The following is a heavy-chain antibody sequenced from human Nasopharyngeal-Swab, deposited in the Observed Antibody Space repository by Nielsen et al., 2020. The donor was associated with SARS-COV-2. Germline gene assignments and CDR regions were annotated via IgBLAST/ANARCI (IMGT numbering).Heavy chain of an antibody. D-gene: IGHD3-16*02. V-gene: IGHV3-21*01. CDR3: ARDTQFSGEYDYVWGSYRH. J-gene: IGHJ4*02. Sequence: GESLKISCAASGFTFSTYSMNWVRQAPGKRLEWVSSIRSSSSYIYYADSVKGRFTISRDNAKNSLYLQMNSLRAEDTAVYYCARDTQFSGEYDYVWGSYRHWGQGTLVTVSS. CDR2: IRSSSSYI. CDR1: GFTFSTYS.